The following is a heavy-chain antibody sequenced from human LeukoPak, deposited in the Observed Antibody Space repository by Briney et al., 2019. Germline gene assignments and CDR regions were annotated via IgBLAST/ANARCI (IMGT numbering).Heavy chain of an antibody. Sequence: GGSLRLSCAASGFDFSSYGMHWVRQAPGKGLEWVSYIGISSSTIDYADSVKGRFTISRDNAKNSLYLQMNSLRAEDTAVYYCARDSGYAFDIWGQGTMVTVSS. J-gene: IGHJ3*02. CDR2: IGISSSTI. CDR3: ARDSGYAFDI. V-gene: IGHV3-48*01. D-gene: IGHD1-26*01. CDR1: GFDFSSYG.